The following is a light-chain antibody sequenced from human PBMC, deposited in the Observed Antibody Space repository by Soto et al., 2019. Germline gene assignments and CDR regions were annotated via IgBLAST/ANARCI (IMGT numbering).Light chain of an antibody. CDR2: KAS. J-gene: IGKJ1*01. CDR3: QQYNNYPWT. Sequence: DIQMTQSPSTLSASVGDRVTITCRASQSISSWLAWYQQKPGKAPKLLIYKASSLESGVPSRFSGSGSGTEFTLTISSLQPDDFATYYCQQYNNYPWTFGQGTNVDI. V-gene: IGKV1-5*03. CDR1: QSISSW.